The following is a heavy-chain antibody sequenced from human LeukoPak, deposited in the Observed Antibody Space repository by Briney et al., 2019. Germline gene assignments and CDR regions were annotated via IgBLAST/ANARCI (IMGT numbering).Heavy chain of an antibody. J-gene: IGHJ4*02. CDR2: IIPIFGTA. CDR1: GGTFSSYA. CDR3: ARDRGSYYYDSSGYYYFDY. D-gene: IGHD3-22*01. V-gene: IGHV1-69*05. Sequence: SVKVSCKASGGTFSSYAISWVRQAPGQGLEWMGRIIPIFGTANYAQKFQGRVTVTTDESTSTAYMELSSLRPEDTAVYYCARDRGSYYYDSSGYYYFDYWGQGTLVTVSS.